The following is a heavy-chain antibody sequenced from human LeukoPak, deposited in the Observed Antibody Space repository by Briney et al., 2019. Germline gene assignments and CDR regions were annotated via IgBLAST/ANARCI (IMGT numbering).Heavy chain of an antibody. D-gene: IGHD3-22*01. J-gene: IGHJ4*02. CDR3: ARGDYYDSSGYGIDY. CDR2: IIPIFGTA. CDR1: GGTFSSYA. Sequence: GSSVKVSCKASGGTFSSYAISWVLQAPGQGLEWMGRIIPIFGTANYAQKFQGRVTITTDESTSTAYMELSSLRSEDTAVYYCARGDYYDSSGYGIDYWGQGTLVTVSS. V-gene: IGHV1-69*05.